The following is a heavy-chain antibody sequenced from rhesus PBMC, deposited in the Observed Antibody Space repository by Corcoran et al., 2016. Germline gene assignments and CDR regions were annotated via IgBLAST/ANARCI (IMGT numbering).Heavy chain of an antibody. V-gene: IGHV1-111*02. CDR3: ATLAAFDY. CDR2: VDPEDGEA. J-gene: IGHJ4*01. CDR1: GYTFTAYY. Sequence: EVQLVQSGAEVKKPGASVKISCKPSGYTFTAYYLHWVMKAPGKGLEWMGRVDPEDGEAIHAQKFQDRGTITADTATETAYMELSSLRSEDTAVYYCATLAAFDYWGQGVLVTVSS.